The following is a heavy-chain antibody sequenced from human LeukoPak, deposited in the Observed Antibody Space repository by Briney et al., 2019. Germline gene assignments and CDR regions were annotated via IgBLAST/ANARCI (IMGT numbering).Heavy chain of an antibody. CDR3: ARAPYGGPEDY. CDR2: IYYSGST. V-gene: IGHV4-59*01. J-gene: IGHJ4*02. Sequence: PSETLSLTCTVSGGSISSYYWSWIRQPPGKGLEWIGYIYYSGSTNYNPSLKSRVTISVDTSKNQFSLKLSSVTAADTAVYYCARAPYGGPEDYWGQGTLVTVSS. D-gene: IGHD3-16*01. CDR1: GGSISSYY.